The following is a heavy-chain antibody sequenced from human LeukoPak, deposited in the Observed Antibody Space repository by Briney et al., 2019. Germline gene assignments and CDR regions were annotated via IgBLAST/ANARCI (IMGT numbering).Heavy chain of an antibody. CDR2: VYYSGST. Sequence: LETLSLTCTVSGGSISSYYWSWMPQPPGKGLEWIGYVYYSGSTNYNPSLKTRVTISVDTSKNQFSLRLSSVTAADTAVYNCARGAVVADSTTHYYCYMDELRKASKASVSS. J-gene: IGHJ6*03. V-gene: IGHV4-59*01. CDR1: GGSISSYY. D-gene: IGHD1-14*01. CDR3: ARGAVVADSTTHYYCYMDE.